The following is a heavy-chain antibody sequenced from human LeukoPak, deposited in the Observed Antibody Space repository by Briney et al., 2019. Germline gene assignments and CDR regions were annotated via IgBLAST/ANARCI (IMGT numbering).Heavy chain of an antibody. CDR2: ISGSGGST. Sequence: GGSLRLSCAASGFTFSSYAMSWARQAPGKGLEWVSTISGSGGSTYYADSVKGRFTISRDNSKNTLYLQMNSLRAEDTAVYYCVSNPYSSSSQKYYYYYGMDVWGQGTTVTVSS. CDR1: GFTFSSYA. D-gene: IGHD6-6*01. V-gene: IGHV3-23*01. J-gene: IGHJ6*02. CDR3: VSNPYSSSSQKYYYYYGMDV.